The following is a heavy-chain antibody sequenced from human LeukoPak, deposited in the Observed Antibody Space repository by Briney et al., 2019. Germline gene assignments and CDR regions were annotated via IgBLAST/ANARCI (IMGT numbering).Heavy chain of an antibody. CDR2: IYYSGST. D-gene: IGHD2-15*01. Sequence: PSETLSLTCTVSGASVSTTSYYWTWIRQPPGKGLEWIGYIYYSGSTNYNPSLKSRVTISVDTSKNQFSLKLSSVTAADTAVYYCARDCVGSGGSCPRDAFDIWGQGTMVTVSS. CDR3: ARDCVGSGGSCPRDAFDI. J-gene: IGHJ3*02. V-gene: IGHV4-61*01. CDR1: GASVSTTSYY.